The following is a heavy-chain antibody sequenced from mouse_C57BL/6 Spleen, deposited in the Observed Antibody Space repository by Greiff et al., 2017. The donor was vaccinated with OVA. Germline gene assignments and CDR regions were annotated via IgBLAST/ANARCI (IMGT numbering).Heavy chain of an antibody. Sequence: VQLQQPGAELVKPGASVKMSCKASGYTFTSYWITWVKQRPGQGLEWIGDIYPGSGSTNYNEKFKSKATLTVDTSSSTAYMQLSSLTSEDSAVYDCALYYYGSSLYAMDYWGQGTSVTVSS. V-gene: IGHV1-55*01. CDR1: GYTFTSYW. CDR2: IYPGSGST. J-gene: IGHJ4*01. CDR3: ALYYYGSSLYAMDY. D-gene: IGHD1-1*01.